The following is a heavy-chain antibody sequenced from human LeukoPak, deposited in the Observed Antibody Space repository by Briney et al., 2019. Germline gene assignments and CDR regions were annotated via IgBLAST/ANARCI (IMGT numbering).Heavy chain of an antibody. CDR3: ARGPTGLGAYFDY. V-gene: IGHV4-38-2*02. CDR2: FYHGGST. Sequence: SETLSLTCTVSGYSISTGYYWDWIRQPPGKGLEWIGTFYHGGSTYYNPSLKSRVTISVNTSKNQFSLKLSSVTAADTAVYYCARGPTGLGAYFDYWGQGTLVTVSS. J-gene: IGHJ4*02. CDR1: GYSISTGYY. D-gene: IGHD3-10*01.